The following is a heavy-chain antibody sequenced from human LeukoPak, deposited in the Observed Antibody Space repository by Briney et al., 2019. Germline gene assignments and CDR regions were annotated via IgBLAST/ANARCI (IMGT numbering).Heavy chain of an antibody. Sequence: ASVKVSCKVSGYTLTELSMHWVRQAPGKGLEWMGWMNPNSGNTGYAQKFQGRITITRNTSISTAYMELSSLRSEDTAVYYCARGESGTDNGLNDYWGQGTLVTVSS. V-gene: IGHV1-8*03. CDR3: ARGESGTDNGLNDY. J-gene: IGHJ4*02. D-gene: IGHD1-7*01. CDR2: MNPNSGNT. CDR1: GYTLTELS.